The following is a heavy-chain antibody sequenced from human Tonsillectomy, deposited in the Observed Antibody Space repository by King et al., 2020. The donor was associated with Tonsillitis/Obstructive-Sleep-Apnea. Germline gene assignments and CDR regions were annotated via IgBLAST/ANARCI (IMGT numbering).Heavy chain of an antibody. CDR1: GGSISSSSYY. CDR2: IYYSGST. CDR3: ARHAPYYYDSSGYLVLDY. J-gene: IGHJ4*02. D-gene: IGHD3-22*01. V-gene: IGHV4-39*01. Sequence: QLQESGPGLVKPSETLSLTCTVSGGSISSSSYYWGWIRQPPGKGLEWIGSIYYSGSTYYNPSLKSRVTLSVDTSKNQFSLKLSSVTAADTAVYYCARHAPYYYDSSGYLVLDYWGQGTLVTVSS.